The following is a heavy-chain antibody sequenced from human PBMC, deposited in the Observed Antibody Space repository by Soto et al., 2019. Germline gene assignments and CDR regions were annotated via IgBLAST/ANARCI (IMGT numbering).Heavy chain of an antibody. Sequence: SVQVSCKASGYTFTSYGISWVRQAPGQGLEWMGWISAYNGNTNYAQKFQGRVTMTTDTSTSTVYMELRSLRSDDTAVYYCARVPDDYDSSGYYHDYWAQGTLVTVAS. J-gene: IGHJ4*02. CDR2: ISAYNGNT. D-gene: IGHD3-22*01. CDR3: ARVPDDYDSSGYYHDY. CDR1: GYTFTSYG. V-gene: IGHV1-18*01.